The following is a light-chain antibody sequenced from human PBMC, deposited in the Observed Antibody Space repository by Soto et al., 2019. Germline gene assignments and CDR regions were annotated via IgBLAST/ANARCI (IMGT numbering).Light chain of an antibody. V-gene: IGLV2-14*01. Sequence: QSALTQPASVSGSPGQSITISCTGTSSDVGGYNYVSWYQQHSGQAPKLMIHEVSNRPSGVSNRFSGSKSGNTASLNISGLQAEDEGDYYCSSYTSSSTYVFGSGTKLTVL. CDR1: SSDVGGYNY. CDR2: EVS. CDR3: SSYTSSSTYV. J-gene: IGLJ1*01.